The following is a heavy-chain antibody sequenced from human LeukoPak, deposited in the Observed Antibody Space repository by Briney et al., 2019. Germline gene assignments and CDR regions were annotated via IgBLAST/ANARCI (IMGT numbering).Heavy chain of an antibody. CDR2: INPNSGGT. D-gene: IGHD3-10*01. V-gene: IGHV1-2*02. CDR1: GYTFTGYY. J-gene: IGHJ4*02. CDR3: ARVGYYGSGSYFLPKPEFDY. Sequence: ASVTVSFTASGYTFTGYYMHWVRQAPGQGLEGMGWINPNSGGTNYAQKFQGRATMTRDTSISTAYMELSRLRSDDTAVYYCARVGYYGSGSYFLPKPEFDYWGQGTLVSVSS.